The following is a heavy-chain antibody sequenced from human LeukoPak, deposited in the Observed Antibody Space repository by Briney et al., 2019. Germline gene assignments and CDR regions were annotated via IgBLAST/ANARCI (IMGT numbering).Heavy chain of an antibody. CDR2: IYTSGST. CDR3: ARDHLIVVVVAAIPNWFDP. V-gene: IGHV4-4*07. J-gene: IGHJ5*02. CDR1: GGSISSYY. Sequence: SETLPLTCTVSGGSISSYYWSWIRQPAGKGLEWIGRIYTSGSTNYNPSLKSRVTMSVDTSKNQFSLKLSSVTAADTAVYYCARDHLIVVVVAAIPNWFDPWGQGTLVTVSS. D-gene: IGHD2-15*01.